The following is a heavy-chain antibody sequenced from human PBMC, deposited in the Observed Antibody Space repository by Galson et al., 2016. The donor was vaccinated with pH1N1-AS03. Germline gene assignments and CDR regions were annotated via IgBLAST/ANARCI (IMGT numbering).Heavy chain of an antibody. Sequence: SLRLSCAASGFTFSSYSVNWVRQAPGKGLEWVSSISSRSSDIYYADSVKGRFTISRDNARRSLYLQMNSLRAGDTAVYYCATNIEQRYTSKWYKFDHWGPGTPVTVSS. CDR2: ISSRSSDI. V-gene: IGHV3-21*01. D-gene: IGHD6-13*01. J-gene: IGHJ4*02. CDR3: ATNIEQRYTSKWYKFDH. CDR1: GFTFSSYS.